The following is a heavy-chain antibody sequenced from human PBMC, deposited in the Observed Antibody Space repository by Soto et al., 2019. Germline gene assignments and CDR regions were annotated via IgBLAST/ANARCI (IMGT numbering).Heavy chain of an antibody. CDR1: GYSFTSYW. D-gene: IGHD4-17*01. J-gene: IGHJ6*03. V-gene: IGHV5-51*01. Sequence: GESLKISCKGSGYSFTSYWIGWVRQMPGKGLEWMGIIYPGDSDTRYSPSFQGQVTISADKSISTAYLQWSSLKASDTAMYYCARHVFMTTSRYYYMDVWGKGTTVTVSS. CDR2: IYPGDSDT. CDR3: ARHVFMTTSRYYYMDV.